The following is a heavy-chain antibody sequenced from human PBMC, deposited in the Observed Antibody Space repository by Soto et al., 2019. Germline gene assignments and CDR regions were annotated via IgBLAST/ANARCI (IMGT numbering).Heavy chain of an antibody. CDR2: IYYSGST. J-gene: IGHJ6*02. D-gene: IGHD3-9*01. CDR3: VRDYILTGKGGMDV. CDR1: GGSITSGNYF. Sequence: QVQLQESGPGLVKPSQTLSLTCTVSGGSITSGNYFWSWIRQPPGKGLEWVGYIYYSGSTYYNPSLKSRVSISIDTSQHEFSLRRSSVTAADTAVYYCVRDYILTGKGGMDVWGQGTTVTVSS. V-gene: IGHV4-30-4*01.